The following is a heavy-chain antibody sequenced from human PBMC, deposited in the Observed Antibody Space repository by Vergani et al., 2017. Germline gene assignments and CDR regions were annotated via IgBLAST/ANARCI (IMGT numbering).Heavy chain of an antibody. J-gene: IGHJ4*02. CDR3: AKSTTTTYFDY. CDR1: GFTFSNNA. D-gene: IGHD1-1*01. Sequence: EVQLLESGGGLVQLGGSLRLSCAASGFTFSNNAMTWVRQAPGKGLEWVSAISASGGNTYYADSVKGRFTISRDNSKNTGYMQMKSLGAEETAVYYCAKSTTTTYFDYWGQGTLVTVSS. V-gene: IGHV3-23*01. CDR2: ISASGGNT.